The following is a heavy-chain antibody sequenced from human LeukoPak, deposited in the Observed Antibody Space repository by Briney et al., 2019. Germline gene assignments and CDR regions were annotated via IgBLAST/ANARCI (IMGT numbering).Heavy chain of an antibody. D-gene: IGHD3-9*01. CDR3: AKFYDISTGYFDC. V-gene: IGHV3-23*01. Sequence: GGSLRLSCAASGFTFSSYAMSWVRQSPGKGLEWVSAISGGGGSTYYADSVKGRFTISRDNSKNTLYLQLNSLRAEDTAVYYCAKFYDISTGYFDCWGQGTLVTVSS. CDR1: GFTFSSYA. CDR2: ISGGGGST. J-gene: IGHJ4*02.